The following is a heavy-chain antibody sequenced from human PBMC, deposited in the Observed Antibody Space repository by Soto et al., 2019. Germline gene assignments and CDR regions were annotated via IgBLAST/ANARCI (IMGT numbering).Heavy chain of an antibody. Sequence: GGSLRLSCAASGFTFSSYSMNWVRQAPGKGLEWVSSISSSSSYIYYADSVKGRFTISRDNAKNSLYLQMNSLRAEDTAVYYCAALTRDDYYYYYGMDVWGQGTTVTV. D-gene: IGHD2-15*01. CDR3: AALTRDDYYYYYGMDV. J-gene: IGHJ6*02. CDR1: GFTFSSYS. V-gene: IGHV3-21*04. CDR2: ISSSSSYI.